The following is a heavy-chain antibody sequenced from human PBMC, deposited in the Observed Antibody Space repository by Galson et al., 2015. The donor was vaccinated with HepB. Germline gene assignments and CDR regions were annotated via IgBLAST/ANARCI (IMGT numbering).Heavy chain of an antibody. CDR3: AKHSPLFDY. CDR1: GFSFSLYD. J-gene: IGHJ4*02. V-gene: IGHV3-23*01. CDR2: ITRSGGSA. Sequence: SLRLSCAASGFSFSLYDMSWVRQAPGKGLEWVSAITRSGGSAYYADFVKGRFTMSRDNSKITLYLEMNSLRDEDTEIYYCAKHSPLFDYWGQGPLVTVSS. D-gene: IGHD2-21*01.